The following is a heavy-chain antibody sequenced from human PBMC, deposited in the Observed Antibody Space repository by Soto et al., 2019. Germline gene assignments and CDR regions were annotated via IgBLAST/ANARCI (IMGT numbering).Heavy chain of an antibody. V-gene: IGHV3-23*01. CDR2: ISGSGGST. J-gene: IGHJ4*02. D-gene: IGHD2-21*02. CDR3: AKDRRGYCGGDCPIDY. CDR1: GFTFSSYA. Sequence: EVQLLESGGGLVQPGGSLRLSCAASGFTFSSYAMSWARQAPGKGLEWVSAISGSGGSTYYADSVKGRFTISRDNSKNTLYLQMNSLRAEDTAVYYCAKDRRGYCGGDCPIDYWGQGTLVTVSS.